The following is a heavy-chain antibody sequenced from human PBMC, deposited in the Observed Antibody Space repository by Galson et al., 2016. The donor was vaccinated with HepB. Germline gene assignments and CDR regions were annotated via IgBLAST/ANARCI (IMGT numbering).Heavy chain of an antibody. CDR1: GYTFTSYG. CDR2: ISAYNGNT. Sequence: SVKVSCKASGYTFTSYGISWVRQAPGQGLEWMGWISAYNGNTNYAQKLQGRVTMTTDTSTSTAYMELRSLRSDDTAVYYCARVRQADYYDSSGYYYSYWYFDLWGRGTLVTVSS. V-gene: IGHV1-18*01. D-gene: IGHD3-22*01. J-gene: IGHJ2*01. CDR3: ARVRQADYYDSSGYYYSYWYFDL.